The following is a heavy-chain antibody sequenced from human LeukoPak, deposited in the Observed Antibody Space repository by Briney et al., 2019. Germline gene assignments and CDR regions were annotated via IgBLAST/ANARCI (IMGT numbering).Heavy chain of an antibody. CDR1: GFTFNSFF. D-gene: IGHD7-27*01. V-gene: IGHV3-7*01. Sequence: GGSLRLSCAASGFTFNSFFLNWVRLTPGRELEWLAGISQDGSETFYMDSVRGRFTISRDNTKNSLYLQMDSLRAEDTAVYFCVRDLGHSRHYFEYWGQGALVTVSS. J-gene: IGHJ4*02. CDR3: VRDLGHSRHYFEY. CDR2: ISQDGSET.